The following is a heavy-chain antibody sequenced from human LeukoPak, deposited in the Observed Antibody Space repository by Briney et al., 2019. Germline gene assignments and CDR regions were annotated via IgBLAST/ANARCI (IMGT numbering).Heavy chain of an antibody. CDR2: IIPIFGTA. CDR1: GYTFTSYG. Sequence: SVKVSCKASGYTFTSYGISWVRQPPGQGLEWMGGIIPIFGTANYAQKFQGRVTITADESTSTAYMELSSLRSEDTAVYYCARSEMATITGQWYFDLWGRGTLVTVSS. CDR3: ARSEMATITGQWYFDL. D-gene: IGHD5-24*01. V-gene: IGHV1-69*13. J-gene: IGHJ2*01.